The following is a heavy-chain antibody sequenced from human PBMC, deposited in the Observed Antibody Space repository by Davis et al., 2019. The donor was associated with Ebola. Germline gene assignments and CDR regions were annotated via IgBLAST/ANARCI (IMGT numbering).Heavy chain of an antibody. CDR3: ARCKPSSWTTIKYYFDY. Sequence: MPSETLSLTCTVSGGSISSYYWSWIRQPPGKGLEWIGYIYYSGSTNYDPSLKSRVTISVDTSKNQFSLKLSSVTAADTAVYYCARCKPSSWTTIKYYFDYWGQGTLVTVSS. J-gene: IGHJ4*02. CDR1: GGSISSYY. CDR2: IYYSGST. D-gene: IGHD6-13*01. V-gene: IGHV4-59*12.